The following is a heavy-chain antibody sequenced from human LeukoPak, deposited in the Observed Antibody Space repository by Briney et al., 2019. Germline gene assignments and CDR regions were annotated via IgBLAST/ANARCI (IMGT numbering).Heavy chain of an antibody. CDR2: ISSSSTI. J-gene: IGHJ4*02. Sequence: GGSLRLSCAASGFTFSSYAMSWVRQAPGKGLEWVSYISSSSTIYYADSVKGRFTISRDNAKNSLYLQMNSLRAEDTAVYYCARGYYYFDYWGQGTLVTVSS. V-gene: IGHV3-48*01. D-gene: IGHD1-26*01. CDR1: GFTFSSYA. CDR3: ARGYYYFDY.